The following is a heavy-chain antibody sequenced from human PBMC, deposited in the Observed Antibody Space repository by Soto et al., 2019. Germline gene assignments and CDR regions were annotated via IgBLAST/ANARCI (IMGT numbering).Heavy chain of an antibody. J-gene: IGHJ4*02. Sequence: PGGSLRLSCAASAFTFSAYAVTWVRQAPGMGLEWVSTISGSGSDTWYADSVKGRFTISRDNSKNTLYLQMNSLRAEDTAVYYCARSSSSSWRGAFDYWGQGTLVTVSS. CDR1: AFTFSAYA. D-gene: IGHD6-13*01. CDR3: ARSSSSSWRGAFDY. V-gene: IGHV3-23*01. CDR2: ISGSGSDT.